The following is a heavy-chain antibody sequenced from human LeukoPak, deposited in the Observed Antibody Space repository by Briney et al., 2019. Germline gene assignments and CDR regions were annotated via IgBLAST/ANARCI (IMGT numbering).Heavy chain of an antibody. CDR3: ARQRYSSSYVKYYYYYYYMDV. CDR2: INHSGST. J-gene: IGHJ6*03. CDR1: GGSFSGYY. V-gene: IGHV4-34*01. D-gene: IGHD6-13*01. Sequence: SETLSLTCAVYGGSFSGYYWSWIRQPPGKGLEWIGEINHSGSTNYNPSLKSRVTISVDTSKNQFSLKLSSVTAADTAVYYCARQRYSSSYVKYYYYYYYMDVWGKGTTVTISS.